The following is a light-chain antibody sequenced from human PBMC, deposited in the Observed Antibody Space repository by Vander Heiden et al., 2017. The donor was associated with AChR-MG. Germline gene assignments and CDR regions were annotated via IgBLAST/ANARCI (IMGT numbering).Light chain of an antibody. CDR1: PSVSSN. CDR2: GAS. J-gene: IGKJ1*01. CDR3: QQYNKWPWT. Sequence: EIVMTQSPATLSVSPGERASLSCRASPSVSSNFAWYQQKPGQAPRLLIYGASPRATGIPARFSGSGSGTEFTLTISSLQSEDFAVYYCQQYNKWPWTFGQGTKVEIK. V-gene: IGKV3-15*01.